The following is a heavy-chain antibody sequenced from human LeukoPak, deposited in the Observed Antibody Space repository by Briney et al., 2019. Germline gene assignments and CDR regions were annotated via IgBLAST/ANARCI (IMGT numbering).Heavy chain of an antibody. CDR1: GFTVSSNY. Sequence: GGSLRLSCAASGFTVSSNYMSWVRQAPGKGLEWVSVIYSGGSTYYADSVEGRFTISRDNSKNTLYLQMNSLRAEDTAVYYCARGKYYYDSSGYYYGDLLYYFDYWGQGTLVTVSS. V-gene: IGHV3-66*01. J-gene: IGHJ4*02. CDR2: IYSGGST. D-gene: IGHD3-22*01. CDR3: ARGKYYYDSSGYYYGDLLYYFDY.